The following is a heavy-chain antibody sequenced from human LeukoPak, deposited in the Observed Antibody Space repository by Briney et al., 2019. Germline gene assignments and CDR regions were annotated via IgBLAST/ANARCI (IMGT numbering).Heavy chain of an antibody. J-gene: IGHJ4*02. D-gene: IGHD3-16*01. CDR1: GFTFSSYW. CDR3: VRGGELVGSYFDY. Sequence: GGSLRLSCAASGFTFSSYWMHWVRQAPGKGLVWVSHINGDGSSTTYADSVKGRFTISRDNAKNTLYLQMNSLRAEDTAVYYCVRGGELVGSYFDYWGQGALVTVSS. V-gene: IGHV3-74*01. CDR2: INGDGSST.